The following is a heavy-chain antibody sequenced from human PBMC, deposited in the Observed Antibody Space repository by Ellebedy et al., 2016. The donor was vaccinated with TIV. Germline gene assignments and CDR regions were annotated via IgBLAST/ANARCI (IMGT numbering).Heavy chain of an antibody. Sequence: GESLKISCVASGFTLSDHWMNWVRQAPGKGLEWVANIEGDGSQKYYVDSVKGRFTISRDNAKTSLYLQMDSLRVEDTAVYYCARSRLRFGPPFDPWGQGTLVTVSS. CDR1: GFTLSDHW. V-gene: IGHV3-7*01. J-gene: IGHJ5*02. D-gene: IGHD5-12*01. CDR2: IEGDGSQK. CDR3: ARSRLRFGPPFDP.